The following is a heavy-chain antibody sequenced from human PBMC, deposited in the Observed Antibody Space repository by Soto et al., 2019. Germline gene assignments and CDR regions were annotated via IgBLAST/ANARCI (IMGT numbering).Heavy chain of an antibody. Sequence: SETLSLTCTVSGGSINNYYWSWIRQPPGKGLEWIGYIYDSGSTHYNPSLEGRVTISEDTSKNQFSLKLSSVTAADTAVYYCARVPGPWGQGTLVTVSS. CDR1: GGSINNYY. CDR2: IYDSGST. J-gene: IGHJ5*02. V-gene: IGHV4-59*01. CDR3: ARVPGP.